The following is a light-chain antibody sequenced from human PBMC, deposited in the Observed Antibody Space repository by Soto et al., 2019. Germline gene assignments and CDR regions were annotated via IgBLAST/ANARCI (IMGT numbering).Light chain of an antibody. J-gene: IGKJ4*01. CDR3: QQDNNWPPLT. CDR1: QSVSSN. CDR2: GAS. V-gene: IGKV3-15*01. Sequence: EIVMTQSPATLSVSPGERATLSCRASQSVSSNVAWYQQKPGQAPRLLIYGASTRATGIPARFSGSGSGTEFTLTISSLQSEDVAVYYCQQDNNWPPLTFGGGTKVEIK.